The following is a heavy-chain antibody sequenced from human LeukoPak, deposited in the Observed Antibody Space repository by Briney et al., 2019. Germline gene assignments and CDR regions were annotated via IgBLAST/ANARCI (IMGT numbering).Heavy chain of an antibody. D-gene: IGHD3-9*01. V-gene: IGHV4-4*07. J-gene: IGHJ4*02. Sequence: SETLSLTCTVSGGSISSYYWSWVRRPAGKGLEWIGRIYISGTTNYNPSLKSRITMSLDTSKNQLSLRLTSVTAADTAVYYCARDEARTGYIHYWGQGTLITVSS. CDR3: ARDEARTGYIHY. CDR2: IYISGTT. CDR1: GGSISSYY.